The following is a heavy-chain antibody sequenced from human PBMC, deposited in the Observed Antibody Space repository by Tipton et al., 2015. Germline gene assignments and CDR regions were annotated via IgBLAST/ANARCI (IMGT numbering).Heavy chain of an antibody. V-gene: IGHV3-9*01. Sequence: SLRLSCAASGFKFEDYAMHWVRQAPGKGLEWVSGISWSSGSKAYADSVKGRITISRDNAKYSLYLEMNSLRPEDTALYYCAKDSHWSFRAFDVWGQGTMVTVSS. CDR1: GFKFEDYA. D-gene: IGHD3-16*02. CDR3: AKDSHWSFRAFDV. CDR2: ISWSSGSK. J-gene: IGHJ3*01.